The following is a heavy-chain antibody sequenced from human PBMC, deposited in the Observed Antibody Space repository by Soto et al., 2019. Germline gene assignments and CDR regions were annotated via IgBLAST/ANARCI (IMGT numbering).Heavy chain of an antibody. Sequence: ASETLSLTCTVSGGSISSGDYYWTWIRQPPGKGLEWIGFIFNSENTYYNPSLKSRITLSIDTSKNQFSLHLNSVTAADTAVYSCVGDPKGGPAASAFDLWGQGTMVTVSS. CDR3: VGDPKGGPAASAFDL. J-gene: IGHJ3*01. CDR2: IFNSENT. V-gene: IGHV4-30-4*01. CDR1: GGSISSGDYY. D-gene: IGHD6-13*01.